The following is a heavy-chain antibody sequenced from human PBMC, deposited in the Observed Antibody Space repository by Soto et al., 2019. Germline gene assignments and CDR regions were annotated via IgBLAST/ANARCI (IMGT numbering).Heavy chain of an antibody. CDR3: GRGRSGELGVFY. Sequence: QVQLVQSGAEVKKSGASVKVSCKASGDTFTGYYINWVRQAPGQGFEWMGEISPNSGGTKSAQKLQGRVTMTRDTSISTVCMELSNLSPDDTAVYYCGRGRSGELGVFYWGQGTLVTVYS. D-gene: IGHD1-7*01. V-gene: IGHV1-2*02. CDR2: ISPNSGGT. CDR1: GDTFTGYY. J-gene: IGHJ4*02.